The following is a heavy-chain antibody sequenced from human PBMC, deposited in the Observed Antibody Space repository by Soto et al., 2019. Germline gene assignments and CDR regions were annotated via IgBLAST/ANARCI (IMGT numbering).Heavy chain of an antibody. CDR3: LNIPRY. CDR2: IIPILGIA. Sequence: HVQLVQSGAEVKKPGSSVKVSCKASGGTFSSYTITWVRQAPGQGLEWMGRIIPILGIANYAQKFQGRVTITADKSTGTAYMELSRLRSQDTAVYSCLNIPRYWGQGTLVTVSS. J-gene: IGHJ4*02. V-gene: IGHV1-69*02. CDR1: GGTFSSYT.